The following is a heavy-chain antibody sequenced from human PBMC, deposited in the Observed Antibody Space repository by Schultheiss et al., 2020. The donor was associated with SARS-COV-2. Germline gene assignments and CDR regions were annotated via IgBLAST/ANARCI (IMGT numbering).Heavy chain of an antibody. D-gene: IGHD5-12*01. V-gene: IGHV4-31*03. CDR1: GGSISSGSYY. J-gene: IGHJ4*02. CDR3: ARAHLNSGYETIDY. CDR2: IYYSGST. Sequence: SETLSLTCTVSGGSISSGSYYWSWIRQPAGKGLEWIGYIYYSGSTYYNPSLKSRVTISVDTSKNQFSLKLSSVTAADTAVYYCARAHLNSGYETIDYWGQGTLVTVSS.